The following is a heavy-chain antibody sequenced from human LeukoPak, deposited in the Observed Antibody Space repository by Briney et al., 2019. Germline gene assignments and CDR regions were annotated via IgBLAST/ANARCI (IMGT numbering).Heavy chain of an antibody. CDR3: ARGHGSGSYYRSWFDP. CDR2: INHSGST. Sequence: SETLSLTCAVYGGAFSGYYWSWIRQPPGRGLEWIGEINHSGSTNYNPSLKSRVTISVDTSKNQFSLKPSSVTAAGTAVYYCARGHGSGSYYRSWFDPWGQGTLVTVSS. V-gene: IGHV4-34*01. D-gene: IGHD3-10*01. CDR1: GGAFSGYY. J-gene: IGHJ5*02.